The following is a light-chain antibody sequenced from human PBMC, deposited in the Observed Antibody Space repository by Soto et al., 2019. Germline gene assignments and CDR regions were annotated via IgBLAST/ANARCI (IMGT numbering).Light chain of an antibody. Sequence: EIVLTQSPGTLSLSPGETASLSCWASQSIVSNFLAWYQQRRGQPPRLLIYDSSRRASGIPARFTGSASGTAFTLTSSRVEPEDSAVYYCQQTFHSPRTFGQGTRLEI. V-gene: IGKV3-20*01. J-gene: IGKJ2*01. CDR3: QQTFHSPRT. CDR1: QSIVSNF. CDR2: DSS.